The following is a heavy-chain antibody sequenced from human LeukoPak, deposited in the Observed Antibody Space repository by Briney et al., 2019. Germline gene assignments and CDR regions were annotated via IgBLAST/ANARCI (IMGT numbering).Heavy chain of an antibody. V-gene: IGHV4-30-4*08. Sequence: SETLSLTCSVSGGSISSSEYYWSWIRQPPGKGLEWIGCIYYTGSACYNPSLKSRVALSVDTSKNQFSLKLSSVAAADTAVYYCAREDIVVVPTAKDYYYYYMDVWGKGTTVTVSS. J-gene: IGHJ6*03. CDR1: GGSISSSEYY. CDR2: IYYTGSA. D-gene: IGHD2-2*01. CDR3: AREDIVVVPTAKDYYYYYMDV.